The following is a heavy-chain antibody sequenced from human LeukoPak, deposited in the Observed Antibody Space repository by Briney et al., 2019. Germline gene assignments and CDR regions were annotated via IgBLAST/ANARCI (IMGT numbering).Heavy chain of an antibody. Sequence: GGSLRLSCAASGFTFDDYAMHWVRQAPGKGLEWVSLISGDGGSTYYADSVKGRFTISRDNSKNSLYLQMNSLRTEDTALYYCAKDPRIAARPDYYYGMDVWGPGTTVTVSS. CDR1: GFTFDDYA. CDR3: AKDPRIAARPDYYYGMDV. CDR2: ISGDGGST. J-gene: IGHJ6*02. D-gene: IGHD6-6*01. V-gene: IGHV3-43*02.